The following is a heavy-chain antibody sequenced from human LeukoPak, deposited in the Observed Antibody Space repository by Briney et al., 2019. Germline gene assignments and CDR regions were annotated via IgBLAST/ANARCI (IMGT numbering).Heavy chain of an antibody. V-gene: IGHV1-18*01. J-gene: IGHJ6*03. CDR3: ARVGRESYPSYYYYYMDV. CDR1: GYTFTSYG. CDR2: IGAYNGNT. D-gene: IGHD3-16*02. Sequence: ASVKVSCKASGYTFTSYGISWVRQAPGQGLEWMGWIGAYNGNTNYAQKLQGRVTMTTDTSTSTAYMELRSLRSDDTAVYYCARVGRESYPSYYYYYMDVWGKGTTVTVSS.